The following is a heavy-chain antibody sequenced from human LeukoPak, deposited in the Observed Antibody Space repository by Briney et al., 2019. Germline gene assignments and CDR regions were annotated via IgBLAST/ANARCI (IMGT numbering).Heavy chain of an antibody. CDR3: ARAPPAAGISFDY. D-gene: IGHD6-13*01. CDR1: GFTFSSYG. Sequence: GGSLRLSCAASGFTFSSYGMHWVRQAPGKGLEWVAFIRYDGSNKYYADSVKGRFTISRDNSKNTLYLQMNSLRAEDTAVYYCARAPPAAGISFDYWGQGTLVTVSS. V-gene: IGHV3-30*02. J-gene: IGHJ4*02. CDR2: IRYDGSNK.